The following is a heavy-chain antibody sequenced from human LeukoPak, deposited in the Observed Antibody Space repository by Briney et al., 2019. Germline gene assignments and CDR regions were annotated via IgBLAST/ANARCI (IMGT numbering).Heavy chain of an antibody. J-gene: IGHJ4*02. CDR3: HTVLKGEPDY. Sequence: SETLSLTCTVSGGSISSGGYYWSWIRQHPGKGLEWIGYIYYSGSTYYNPSLKSRVTISVDTSKNQFSLKLSSVTAADTAVYYCHTVLKGEPDYWGQGTLVTVSS. V-gene: IGHV4-31*03. CDR2: IYYSGST. CDR1: GGSISSGGYY. D-gene: IGHD3-16*01.